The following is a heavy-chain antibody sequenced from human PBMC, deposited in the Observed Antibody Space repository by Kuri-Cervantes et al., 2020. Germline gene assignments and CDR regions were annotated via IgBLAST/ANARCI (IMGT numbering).Heavy chain of an antibody. CDR3: AVREPRYYYGMDV. V-gene: IGHV3-23*01. CDR2: ISGSGGST. J-gene: IGHJ6*02. CDR1: GFTFSSYA. Sequence: GGSLRLSCAASGFTFSSYAMSWVRQAPGKGLEWVSAISGSGGSTYYADSMKGRFTISRDNSKNTLYLQMNSLRAEDTAVYYCAVREPRYYYGMDVWGQGTTVTVSS.